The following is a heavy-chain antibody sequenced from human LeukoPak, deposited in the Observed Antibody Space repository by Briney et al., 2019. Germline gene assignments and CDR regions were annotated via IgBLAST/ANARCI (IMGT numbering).Heavy chain of an antibody. D-gene: IGHD3-22*01. Sequence: GASVKVSCKASGYTFTGYYMHWVRQAPGQGLEWMGWINPNSGGTNYAQKFQGRVTMTRDTSISTAYMELSRLRSDDTAVYYCARVGVHYYYDTRLGGPVYWGQGTLVTVSS. CDR2: INPNSGGT. CDR1: GYTFTGYY. J-gene: IGHJ4*02. V-gene: IGHV1-2*02. CDR3: ARVGVHYYYDTRLGGPVY.